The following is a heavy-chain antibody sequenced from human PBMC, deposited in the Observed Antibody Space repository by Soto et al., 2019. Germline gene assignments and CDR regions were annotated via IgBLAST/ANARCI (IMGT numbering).Heavy chain of an antibody. J-gene: IGHJ3*01. Sequence: VQLVESGGGLVQPGGSLRLSCAASGFDVGSNYMSWVRQAPGKGLEWVSLIYSGGTTYYADSVKGRFTISRHSSKNTLYLQMNSLRVEDTAVYYCAGRTYGWGQGTMVTVSA. CDR3: AGRTYG. D-gene: IGHD4-17*01. V-gene: IGHV3-53*04. CDR2: IYSGGTT. CDR1: GFDVGSNY.